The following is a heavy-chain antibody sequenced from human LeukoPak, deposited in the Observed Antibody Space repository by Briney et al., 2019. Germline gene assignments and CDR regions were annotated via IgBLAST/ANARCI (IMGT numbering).Heavy chain of an antibody. Sequence: ALVKVSCKASGGTFSSYAISWVRQAPGQGLEWMGGIIPIFGTANYAQKFQGRVTITADESTSTAYMELSSLRSEDTAVYYCARLGPHYGGNPDNWFDPWGQGTLVTVSS. V-gene: IGHV1-69*13. D-gene: IGHD4-23*01. CDR2: IIPIFGTA. J-gene: IGHJ5*02. CDR3: ARLGPHYGGNPDNWFDP. CDR1: GGTFSSYA.